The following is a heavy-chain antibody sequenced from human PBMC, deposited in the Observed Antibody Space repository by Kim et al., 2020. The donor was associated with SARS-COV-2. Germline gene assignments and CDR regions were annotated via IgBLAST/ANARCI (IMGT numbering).Heavy chain of an antibody. J-gene: IGHJ4*02. CDR2: IYYTGTT. Sequence: SETLSLTCTVSDGSISNYYWSWIRQSPEKGLEWIGYIYYTGTTNYNPSLKSRVTMSLDTSKNQFSLTLTSVTAADTAVYYCARNRWLQWPGYWGQGVLVTVSS. V-gene: IGHV4-59*08. CDR1: DGSISNYY. CDR3: ARNRWLQWPGY. D-gene: IGHD2-8*01.